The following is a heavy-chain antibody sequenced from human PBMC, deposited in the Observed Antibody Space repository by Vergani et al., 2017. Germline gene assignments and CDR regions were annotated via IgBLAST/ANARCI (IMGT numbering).Heavy chain of an antibody. J-gene: IGHJ4*02. CDR1: GFTFSSYA. V-gene: IGHV3-23*01. Sequence: EVQLLESGGGLVQPGGSLRLSCAASGFTFSSYAMSWVRQAPGKGLEWVSAISGSGGSTYYADSVKGRFTISRDNSKNSLYLQMNSLRTEDTALYYCAKDSHSGRAAGFFDYWGQGTLVTVPS. D-gene: IGHD6-13*01. CDR2: ISGSGGST. CDR3: AKDSHSGRAAGFFDY.